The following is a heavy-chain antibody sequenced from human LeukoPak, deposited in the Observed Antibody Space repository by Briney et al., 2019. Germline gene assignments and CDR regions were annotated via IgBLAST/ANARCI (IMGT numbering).Heavy chain of an antibody. J-gene: IGHJ6*04. D-gene: IGHD4-11*01. Sequence: PGGSLRLSCAASGFTFSSYSMNWVRQAPGKGLEWVSSISSSSSYIYYADSVKGRFTISRDNAKNSLYLQMNSLRAEDTAVYYCARPPRSMTTGRMDVWGKGTTVTISS. V-gene: IGHV3-21*01. CDR3: ARPPRSMTTGRMDV. CDR1: GFTFSSYS. CDR2: ISSSSSYI.